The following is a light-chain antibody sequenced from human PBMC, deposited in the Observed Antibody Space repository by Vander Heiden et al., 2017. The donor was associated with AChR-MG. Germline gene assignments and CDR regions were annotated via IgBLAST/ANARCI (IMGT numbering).Light chain of an antibody. J-gene: IGLJ3*02. V-gene: IGLV1-44*01. CDR2: GNN. CDR1: SSNIGSDS. Sequence: QSVLTQPPSASGTPGQRVTISCSGSSSNIGSDSVNWYQHPPGTSPRLLMSGNNQRPSGVPDRFSGSKSGTSASLAISGLQSEDEADYYCATWDDSLNGPVFGGGTKLTVL. CDR3: ATWDDSLNGPV.